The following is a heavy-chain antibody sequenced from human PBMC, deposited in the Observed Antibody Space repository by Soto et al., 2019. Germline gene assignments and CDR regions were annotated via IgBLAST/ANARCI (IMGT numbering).Heavy chain of an antibody. D-gene: IGHD3-16*01. CDR3: ARKPPGTGEFDY. V-gene: IGHV4-31*03. J-gene: IGHJ4*02. CDR2: IYYSGST. Sequence: SETLSLTCTVSGGSISSGGYYWSWIRQHPGKGLEWIGYIYYSGSTYYNPSLKSRVTISVDTSKNQFSLKLSSVTAVDMAVYYCARKPPGTGEFDYWGQGILVTVYS. CDR1: GGSISSGGYY.